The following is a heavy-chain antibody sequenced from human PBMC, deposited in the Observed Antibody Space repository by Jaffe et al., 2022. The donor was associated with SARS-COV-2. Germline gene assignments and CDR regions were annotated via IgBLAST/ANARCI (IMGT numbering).Heavy chain of an antibody. V-gene: IGHV4-61*02. CDR3: ARDWSRIAAPNNWFDP. Sequence: QVQLQESGPGLVKPSQTLSLTCTVSGGSISSGSYYWSWIRQPAGKGLEWIGRIYTSGSTNYNPSLKSRVTISVDTSKNQFSLKLSSVTAADTAVYYCARDWSRIAAPNNWFDPWGQGTLVTVSS. CDR2: IYTSGST. D-gene: IGHD6-13*01. J-gene: IGHJ5*02. CDR1: GGSISSGSYY.